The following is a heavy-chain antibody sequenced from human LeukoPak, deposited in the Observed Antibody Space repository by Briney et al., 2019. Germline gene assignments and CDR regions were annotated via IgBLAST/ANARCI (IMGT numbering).Heavy chain of an antibody. V-gene: IGHV3-21*06. CDR1: GFTFSGYW. D-gene: IGHD3-10*02. Sequence: GGSLRLSCAASGFTFSGYWMHWVRQAPGKGLGWVSSITHSSNYKHYADSVRGRFTISRDNANNSLYLQMDSLRAEDTAVYFCARVGGTMLPLGMDVWGQGTTVTVSS. CDR2: ITHSSNYK. J-gene: IGHJ6*02. CDR3: ARVGGTMLPLGMDV.